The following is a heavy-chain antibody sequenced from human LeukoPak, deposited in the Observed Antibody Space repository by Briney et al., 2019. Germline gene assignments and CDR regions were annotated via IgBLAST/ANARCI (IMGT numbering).Heavy chain of an antibody. CDR1: GGSISSGSYY. CDR2: IYTSGDT. Sequence: PSETLSLTCTVSGGSISSGSYYWSWIRQPAGKGLEWIGRIYTSGDTNYNPSLKSRVTISVDTSKNQFSLKLSSLTAADTAVYYCARDELYSSSWSPFDYWGQGTLVTVSS. D-gene: IGHD6-13*01. J-gene: IGHJ4*02. V-gene: IGHV4-61*02. CDR3: ARDELYSSSWSPFDY.